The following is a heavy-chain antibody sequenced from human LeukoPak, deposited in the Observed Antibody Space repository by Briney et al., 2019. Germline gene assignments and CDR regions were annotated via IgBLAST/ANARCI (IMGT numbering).Heavy chain of an antibody. CDR2: IYYSGST. CDR1: GGSISSYY. V-gene: IGHV4-59*08. J-gene: IGHJ4*02. CDR3: ARHSSSSDVGVYFDY. D-gene: IGHD6-6*01. Sequence: SETLSLTCTVSGGSISSYYWSWIRQLPGKGLEWIGYIYYSGSTNYNPSLKSRVTISVDTSKNQFSLKLSSVTAADTAVYYCARHSSSSDVGVYFDYWGQGTLVTVSS.